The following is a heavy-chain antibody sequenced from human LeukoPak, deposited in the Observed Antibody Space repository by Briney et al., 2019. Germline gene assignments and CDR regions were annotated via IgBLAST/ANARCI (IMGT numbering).Heavy chain of an antibody. Sequence: GGSLRLSCAASGFTFSSYGMSWVRQAPGKGLEWVSAISGSGGSTYYADSVKGRFTISRDNSKNTLNLQMNSLRAEDTAVYYCAKYPHYYGSGSYYFDYWGQGTLVTVSS. CDR1: GFTFSSYG. V-gene: IGHV3-23*01. J-gene: IGHJ4*02. D-gene: IGHD3-10*01. CDR3: AKYPHYYGSGSYYFDY. CDR2: ISGSGGST.